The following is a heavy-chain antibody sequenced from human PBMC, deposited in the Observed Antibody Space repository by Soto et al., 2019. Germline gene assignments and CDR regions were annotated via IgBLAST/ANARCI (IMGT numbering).Heavy chain of an antibody. D-gene: IGHD3-3*01. CDR2: ICGNGVST. J-gene: IGHJ4*02. CDR1: GLTFSSYA. Sequence: PGGSLRLSCAASGLTFSSYAMSWVRQAPGKGLEWVAAICGNGVSTYYADSVKGRFTISRDNSKNTLYLQMNSLRTEDTAVYYCARALDFWSAYFDYWGQGSLVTVSS. V-gene: IGHV3-23*01. CDR3: ARALDFWSAYFDY.